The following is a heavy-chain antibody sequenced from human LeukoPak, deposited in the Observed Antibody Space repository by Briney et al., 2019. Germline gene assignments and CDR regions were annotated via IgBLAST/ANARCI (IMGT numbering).Heavy chain of an antibody. V-gene: IGHV1-8*03. J-gene: IGHJ4*02. CDR1: GYTFTSYD. CDR2: MNPNSGNT. CDR3: ASSRRIVGASAGFDY. D-gene: IGHD1-26*01. Sequence: GASVKVSCKASGYTFTSYDINWVRQATGQGLEWMGWMNPNSGNTGYAQKFQGRVTITRNTSISTAYMELSGLRSEDTAVYYCASSRRIVGASAGFDYWGQGTLVTVSS.